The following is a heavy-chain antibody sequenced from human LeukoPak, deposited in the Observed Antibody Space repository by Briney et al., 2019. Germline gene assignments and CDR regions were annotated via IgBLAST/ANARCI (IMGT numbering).Heavy chain of an antibody. CDR3: ARGHYYGMDV. V-gene: IGHV3-30*03. J-gene: IGHJ6*04. Sequence: GGSLRLSCAASGFTFTNHGMHWVRQAPGKGLEWVAIVSYDGLNKYYADSVKGRFTISRDNSKNTVYLQMNSLRAEDTAVYYCARGHYYGMDVWGKGTTVTISS. CDR2: VSYDGLNK. CDR1: GFTFTNHG.